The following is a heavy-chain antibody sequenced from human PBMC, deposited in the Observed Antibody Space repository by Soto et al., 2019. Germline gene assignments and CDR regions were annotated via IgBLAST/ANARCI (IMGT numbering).Heavy chain of an antibody. Sequence: QVQLVESGGGVVQPGRSLRLSCAASGFSFSNNGMHWVRQAPGKGLEWVAIISYDGSKKYYADSVKGRVTISRDNSKNTLYLQVNSLRVEDTAIYYCAKDRVESGLGEIDYWGQGTLVTVSS. J-gene: IGHJ4*02. V-gene: IGHV3-30*18. CDR3: AKDRVESGLGEIDY. CDR2: ISYDGSKK. D-gene: IGHD3-16*01. CDR1: GFSFSNNG.